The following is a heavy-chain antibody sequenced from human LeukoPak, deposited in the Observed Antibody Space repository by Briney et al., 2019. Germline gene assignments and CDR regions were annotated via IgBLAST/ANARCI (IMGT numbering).Heavy chain of an antibody. D-gene: IGHD6-19*01. CDR1: GFTFDDYA. Sequence: GGSLRLSCAASGFTFDDYAMHWVRQAPGKGLEWVSLISGDGGSTYYADSVEGRFTISRDNSKNSLYLQMNSLRTEDTALYYCAKDRYSSHTRTNWFDPWGQGTLVTVSS. CDR2: ISGDGGST. J-gene: IGHJ5*02. V-gene: IGHV3-43*02. CDR3: AKDRYSSHTRTNWFDP.